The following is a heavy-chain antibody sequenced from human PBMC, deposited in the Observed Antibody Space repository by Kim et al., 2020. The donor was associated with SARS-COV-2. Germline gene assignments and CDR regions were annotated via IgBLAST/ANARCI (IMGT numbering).Heavy chain of an antibody. CDR2: IIPILGIA. CDR1: GGTFSSYA. J-gene: IGHJ6*02. D-gene: IGHD6-19*01. Sequence: SVKVSCKASGGTFSSYAISWVRQAPGQGLEWMGRIIPILGIANYAQKFQGRVTITADKSTSTAYMELSSLRSEDTAVYYCAREAGIAVAGTLTYYYYGMDVWGQGTTVTVSS. CDR3: AREAGIAVAGTLTYYYYGMDV. V-gene: IGHV1-69*04.